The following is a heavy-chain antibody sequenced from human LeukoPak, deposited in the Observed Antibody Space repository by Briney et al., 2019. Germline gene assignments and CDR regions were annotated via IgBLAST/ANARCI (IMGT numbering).Heavy chain of an antibody. CDR1: GFTFSSYS. CDR2: ITASGTAM. D-gene: IGHD5-18*01. CDR3: ANTVEVDTAMAN. V-gene: IGHV3-23*01. J-gene: IGHJ4*02. Sequence: PGGSLRLSCAASGFTFSSYSMNWVRQAPGKGLEWVSHITASGTAMFYADSVKGRFTISRDNSKNTLYLQMNSLRAEDTAVYYCANTVEVDTAMANWGQGTLATVSS.